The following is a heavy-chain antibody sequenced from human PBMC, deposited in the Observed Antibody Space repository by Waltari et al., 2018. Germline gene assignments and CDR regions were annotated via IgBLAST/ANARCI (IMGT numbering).Heavy chain of an antibody. CDR2: IIPILGIA. CDR3: ARVQMARYYYGMDV. Sequence: QVQLVQSGAEVKKPGSSVKVSCKASGGTFSSYTISWVRQAPGQGLEWMGRIIPILGIANYAQKFQGRVTMTRDTSTSTVYMELSSLRSEDTAVYYCARVQMARYYYGMDVWGQGTTVTVSS. CDR1: GGTFSSYT. V-gene: IGHV1-69*02. J-gene: IGHJ6*02. D-gene: IGHD5-12*01.